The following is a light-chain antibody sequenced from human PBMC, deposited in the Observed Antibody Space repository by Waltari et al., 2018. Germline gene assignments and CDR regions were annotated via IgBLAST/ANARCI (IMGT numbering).Light chain of an antibody. CDR2: DVN. CDR1: SSDVGVQNY. Sequence: QSALTQPAAVSESPGQSITISCTGTSSDVGVQNYVSWYQQHPGESPKLMIYDVNKRPSWTSNRFSGSKSGNTASLSISGLQAEDEADYYCSSYTCTNTYVFGSGTKVTVL. V-gene: IGLV2-14*03. J-gene: IGLJ1*01. CDR3: SSYTCTNTYV.